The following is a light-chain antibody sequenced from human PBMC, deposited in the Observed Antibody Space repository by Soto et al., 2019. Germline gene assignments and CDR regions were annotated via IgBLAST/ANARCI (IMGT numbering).Light chain of an antibody. CDR2: DAS. V-gene: IGKV1-5*01. CDR3: QQYNSYRALT. J-gene: IGKJ4*01. CDR1: QSISSW. Sequence: DIQMTQSPSTLSASVGDRVTITCRASQSISSWLAWYQQKPGKAPKLLIYDASSLEGGVPSRFSGSGSGTEFTLTISSLQPDDFATYYCQQYNSYRALTFGGGTKVHIK.